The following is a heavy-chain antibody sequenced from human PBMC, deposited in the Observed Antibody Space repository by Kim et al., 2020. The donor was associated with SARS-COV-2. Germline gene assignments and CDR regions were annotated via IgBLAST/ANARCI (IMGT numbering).Heavy chain of an antibody. CDR1: GGSFSGYY. J-gene: IGHJ6*03. CDR3: ARAERPYSSSARYYYYMDV. V-gene: IGHV4-34*01. D-gene: IGHD6-6*01. Sequence: SETLSLTCAVYGGSFSGYYWSWIRQPPGKGLEWIGEINHSGSTNYNPSLKSRVTISVDTSKNQFSLKLSSVTAADTAVYYCARAERPYSSSARYYYYMDVWGKGTTVTVSS. CDR2: INHSGST.